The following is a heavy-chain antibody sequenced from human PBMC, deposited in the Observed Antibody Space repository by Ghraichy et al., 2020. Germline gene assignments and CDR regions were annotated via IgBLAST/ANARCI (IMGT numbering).Heavy chain of an antibody. D-gene: IGHD5-24*01. Sequence: GGSLRLSCEASGFIFSNYAMNWVRQAPGQGLEWVSVISASGGSTFYPDSLKGRFTISRDNSKNTLYLQMDNLRADDTAIYYCAKDSLSAMAGRRVYGMDVWGHGTTDTVS. CDR1: GFIFSNYA. J-gene: IGHJ6*02. V-gene: IGHV3-23*01. CDR3: AKDSLSAMAGRRVYGMDV. CDR2: ISASGGST.